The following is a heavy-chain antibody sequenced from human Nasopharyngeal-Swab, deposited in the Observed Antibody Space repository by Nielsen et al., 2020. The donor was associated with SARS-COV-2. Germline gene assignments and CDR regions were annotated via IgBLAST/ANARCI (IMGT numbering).Heavy chain of an antibody. D-gene: IGHD2-2*02. Sequence: VRQAPGKGLEWGAVILYDGSNKYYADSVKGRFTISRDNSENTLYLQVNSLRTEDTAVYYCARDSRRYCSSTSCYMGNWFDPWGQGTLVTVSS. J-gene: IGHJ5*02. CDR2: ILYDGSNK. CDR3: ARDSRRYCSSTSCYMGNWFDP. V-gene: IGHV3-30*03.